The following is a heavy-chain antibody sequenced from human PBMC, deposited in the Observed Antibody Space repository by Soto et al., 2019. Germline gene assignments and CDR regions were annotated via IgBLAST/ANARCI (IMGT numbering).Heavy chain of an antibody. J-gene: IGHJ6*02. V-gene: IGHV6-1*01. D-gene: IGHD3-22*01. CDR1: GDSVSSNSAA. CDR2: TYYRSKWYN. CDR3: ARDPPRAYYYDSSGYYYSPEPYYGMDV. Sequence: HSQTLSLTCAISGDSVSSNSAAWNWIRQSPSRGLEWLGRTYYRSKWYNDYAVSVKSRITINPDTSKNQFSLQLNSVTPEDTAVYYCARDPPRAYYYDSSGYYYSPEPYYGMDVWGQGTTVTVSS.